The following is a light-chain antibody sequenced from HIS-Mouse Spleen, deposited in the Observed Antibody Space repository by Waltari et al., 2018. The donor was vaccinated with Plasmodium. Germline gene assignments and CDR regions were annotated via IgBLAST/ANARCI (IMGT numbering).Light chain of an antibody. CDR3: QAWDSSTAVV. J-gene: IGLJ2*01. V-gene: IGLV3-1*01. CDR2: PAS. CDR1: KLGDKY. Sequence: SYELTQPPSVSVSPGQTASITCPGDKLGDKYACWYQQKPGQSTVLVIYPASKRPSGVPERFSGSNSGNTATLTISGTQAMDEADYYCQAWDSSTAVVFGGGTKLTVL.